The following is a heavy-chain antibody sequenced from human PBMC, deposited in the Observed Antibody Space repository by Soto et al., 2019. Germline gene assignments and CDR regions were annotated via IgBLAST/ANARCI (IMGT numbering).Heavy chain of an antibody. Sequence: QVQLKESGPGLLKPSETLSLTCTVSGASVSSASYYWAWLRQPPGRGLEWIGSVYFSGSTSYIPSLKSRVTVSIDTSKNQFSLNLASVTASDSAVYYCARIDGDYGHNCFDPWGQGTLVIVSP. CDR3: ARIDGDYGHNCFDP. V-gene: IGHV4-61*01. D-gene: IGHD4-17*01. J-gene: IGHJ5*02. CDR2: VYFSGST. CDR1: GASVSSASYY.